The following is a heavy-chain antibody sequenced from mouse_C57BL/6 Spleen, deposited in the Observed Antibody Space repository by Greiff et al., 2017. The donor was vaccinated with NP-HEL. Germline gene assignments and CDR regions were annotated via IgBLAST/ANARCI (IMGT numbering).Heavy chain of an antibody. CDR3: ARASGFFDY. V-gene: IGHV5-4*03. Sequence: EVKVVESGGGLVKPGGSLKLSCAASGFTFSSYAMSWVRQTPEKRLEWVATISDGGSYTYYPDNVKGRFTISRDNAKNNRYLQMSHLKSEDTAMYYCARASGFFDYWGQGTTLTVSS. J-gene: IGHJ2*01. CDR2: ISDGGSYT. CDR1: GFTFSSYA. D-gene: IGHD6-1*01.